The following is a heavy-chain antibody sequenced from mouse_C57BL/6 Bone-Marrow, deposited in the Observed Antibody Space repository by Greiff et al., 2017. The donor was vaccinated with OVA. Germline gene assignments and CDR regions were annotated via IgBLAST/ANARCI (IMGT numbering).Heavy chain of an antibody. Sequence: VKLEESGPGLVQPSQSLSITCTVSGFSLTSYGVHWVRQSPGKGLEWLGVIWSGGSTDYNAAFISRLSISKDNSKSQVFFKMNSLQADDTAIYYCASRGDFWYFDGWGTGTTVTVSS. CDR2: IWSGGST. D-gene: IGHD2-13*01. J-gene: IGHJ1*03. CDR3: ASRGDFWYFDG. V-gene: IGHV2-2*01. CDR1: GFSLTSYG.